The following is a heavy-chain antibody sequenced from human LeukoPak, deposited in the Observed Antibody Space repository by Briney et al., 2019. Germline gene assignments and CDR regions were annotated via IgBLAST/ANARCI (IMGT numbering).Heavy chain of an antibody. J-gene: IGHJ4*02. CDR1: GGTFSSYA. Sequence: GASVKVSCKASGGTFSSYAISWVRQAPGQGLEWMGGIIPIFGTANYAQKFQGSVTITADESTSTAYMELSSLRSEDTAVYYCAKDLSNSPQIDYWGQGTLVTVSS. CDR3: AKDLSNSPQIDY. CDR2: IIPIFGTA. V-gene: IGHV1-69*13. D-gene: IGHD4-23*01.